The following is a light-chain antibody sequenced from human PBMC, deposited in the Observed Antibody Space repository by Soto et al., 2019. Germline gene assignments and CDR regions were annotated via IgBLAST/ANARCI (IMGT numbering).Light chain of an antibody. CDR1: ESVSSS. J-gene: IGKJ1*01. V-gene: IGKV3-15*01. Sequence: EILMTQSPATLSVSPGERVTLSCRASESVSSSIAWYQQRTGQAPRLLIYGASTRATGIPARFSGSGSGTEFTLTISSLQSEDFAIYYCQQYNKWRTFGQGTKVEIK. CDR2: GAS. CDR3: QQYNKWRT.